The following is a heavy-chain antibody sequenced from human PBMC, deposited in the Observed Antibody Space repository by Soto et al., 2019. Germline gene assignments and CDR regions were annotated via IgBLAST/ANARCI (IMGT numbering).Heavy chain of an antibody. J-gene: IGHJ4*02. CDR1: GFTFSDHD. CDR2: IRNKRNSYTT. D-gene: IGHD2-15*01. CDR3: ANSLGGNGH. V-gene: IGHV3-72*01. Sequence: EVQLVESGGGLVQPGGSLRLSCAASGFTFSDHDMDWVRQAPGKGLEWVGRIRNKRNSYTTEYAASVKGRFTISRDDSQNSLYLQMNSLKTEDTAVYWCANSLGGNGHWGQGTLVTVSS.